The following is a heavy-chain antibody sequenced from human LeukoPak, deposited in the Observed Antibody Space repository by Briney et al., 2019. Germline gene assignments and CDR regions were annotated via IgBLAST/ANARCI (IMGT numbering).Heavy chain of an antibody. D-gene: IGHD1-26*01. CDR3: AVGWELPPHFDY. Sequence: SETLSLTCTVSGGSMSGYYWGWIRQPPGKGLEWIGSIYYSGSTYYNPSLKSRVTISVDTSKNQFSLKLSSVTAADTAVYYCAVGWELPPHFDYWGQGTLVTVSS. CDR2: IYYSGST. J-gene: IGHJ4*02. CDR1: GGSMSGYY. V-gene: IGHV4-39*01.